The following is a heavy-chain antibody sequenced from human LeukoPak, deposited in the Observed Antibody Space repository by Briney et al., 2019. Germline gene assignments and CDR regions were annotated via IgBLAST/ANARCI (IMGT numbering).Heavy chain of an antibody. Sequence: GRSLRLSCGVSGFTLRTYGMHWVRQAPGKGLEWVSSISSSSSYIYYADSVKGRFTISRDNAKNSLYLQMNSLRAEDTAVYYCARDPGGVIVPYYFDYWGQGTLVTVSS. CDR1: GFTLRTYG. CDR3: ARDPGGVIVPYYFDY. V-gene: IGHV3-21*01. CDR2: ISSSSSYI. D-gene: IGHD3-16*02. J-gene: IGHJ4*02.